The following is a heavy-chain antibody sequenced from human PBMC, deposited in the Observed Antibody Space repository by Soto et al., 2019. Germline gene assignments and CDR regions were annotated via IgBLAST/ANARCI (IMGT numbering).Heavy chain of an antibody. V-gene: IGHV1-69*12. CDR2: IIPIFGTA. D-gene: IGHD3-10*01. CDR1: GGTFSSYA. Sequence: QVQLVQSGAEVKKPGSSVKVSCKASGGTFSSYAISWVRQAPGQGLEWMGGIIPIFGTANYARKFQGRVTITADESTSTAYMELSSLRSEDTAVYYCARDRRYYGSGSSIDYYYYGMDVWGQGTTVSVSS. J-gene: IGHJ6*02. CDR3: ARDRRYYGSGSSIDYYYYGMDV.